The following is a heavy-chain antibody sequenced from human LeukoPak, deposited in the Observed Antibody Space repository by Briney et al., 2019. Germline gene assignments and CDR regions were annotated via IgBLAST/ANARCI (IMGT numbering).Heavy chain of an antibody. J-gene: IGHJ4*02. Sequence: GASVRVSCKASGYTFTSYGISWVRQAPGQGLEWMGWISTYNDNTNYAQKLQGRVTMTTDTSMSTAYMELRSLRSDDTAVYYCARAEEVPPMFDYWGQGTLVTVSS. CDR2: ISTYNDNT. CDR3: ARAEEVPPMFDY. V-gene: IGHV1-18*01. CDR1: GYTFTSYG.